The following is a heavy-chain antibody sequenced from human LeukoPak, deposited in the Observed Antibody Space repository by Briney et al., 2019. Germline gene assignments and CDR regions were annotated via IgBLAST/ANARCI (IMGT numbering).Heavy chain of an antibody. CDR2: IYWDDDR. CDR1: GFSLTTSGVA. CDR3: ARTLYYDSSGHHIEGHFDY. D-gene: IGHD3-22*01. Sequence: SGPTLVKPTQTLTLTCTFSGFSLTTSGVAVGWIRQPPGKGLEWLALIYWDDDRRYSPSLKSRLTVTKDTSKNQVVLTMTNMDPVDTATYYCARTLYYDSSGHHIEGHFDYWGQGTLVTVSS. J-gene: IGHJ4*02. V-gene: IGHV2-5*02.